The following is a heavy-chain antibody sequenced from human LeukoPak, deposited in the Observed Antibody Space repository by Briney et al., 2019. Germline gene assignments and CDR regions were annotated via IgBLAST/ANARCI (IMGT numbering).Heavy chain of an antibody. V-gene: IGHV3-49*04. CDR3: TRVGIAARPFDY. CDR2: IRSKAYGGTT. D-gene: IGHD6-6*01. J-gene: IGHJ4*02. Sequence: PGGSLRLSCTASGFTFGDYAMSWVRQAPGKGREGVGFIRSKAYGGTTEYAASVKGRFTISRDDSKSIAYLQMNSLKTEDTAVYYCTRVGIAARPFDYWGQGTLVTVSS. CDR1: GFTFGDYA.